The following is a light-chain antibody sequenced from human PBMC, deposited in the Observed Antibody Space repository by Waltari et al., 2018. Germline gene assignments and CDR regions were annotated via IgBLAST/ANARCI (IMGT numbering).Light chain of an antibody. CDR2: GAS. J-gene: IGKJ2*01. CDR3: HQYNDGPPFN. CDR1: HSVTTN. V-gene: IGKV3-15*01. Sequence: EIVMTQSPATLSGAPGERAILTCRASHSVTTNLAWYQQKPGQAPRLLIYGASTRATDIPARFSGSGSGTEFTLTISSLQSEDFAVYYCHQYNDGPPFNFGQGTKLEIK.